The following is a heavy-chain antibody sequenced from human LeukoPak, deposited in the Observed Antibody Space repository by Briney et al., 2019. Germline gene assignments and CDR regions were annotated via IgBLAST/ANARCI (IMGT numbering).Heavy chain of an antibody. Sequence: GGSLRLSCAASGFTFSSYARHWVRQAPGKGLEWVAVISYDGSNKYYADSVKGRFTISRDNSKNTLYLQMNSLRAEDTAVYYCTRGGTHQLLSYNWFDPWGQGTLVTVSS. J-gene: IGHJ5*02. D-gene: IGHD2-2*01. CDR1: GFTFSSYA. V-gene: IGHV3-30*04. CDR2: ISYDGSNK. CDR3: TRGGTHQLLSYNWFDP.